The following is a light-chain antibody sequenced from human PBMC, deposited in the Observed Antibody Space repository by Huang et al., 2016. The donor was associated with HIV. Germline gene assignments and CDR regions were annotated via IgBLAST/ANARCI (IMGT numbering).Light chain of an antibody. J-gene: IGKJ4*01. CDR2: ATS. CDR3: QQYESWPPLT. Sequence: EIVMTQSPDTLSVSPGERATLSCRASQGVRAKLAWYQQKPGQAPRLLRHATSTRAAGVPARFSGSGSGTEFTLTISSLQSEDCGVYYCQQYESWPPLTFGGGTKVEIK. V-gene: IGKV3-15*01. CDR1: QGVRAK.